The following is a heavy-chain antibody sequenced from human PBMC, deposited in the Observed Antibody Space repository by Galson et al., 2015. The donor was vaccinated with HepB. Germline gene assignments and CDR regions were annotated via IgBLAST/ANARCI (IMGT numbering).Heavy chain of an antibody. D-gene: IGHD3-22*01. CDR1: GYTFVNYG. Sequence: SVKVSCKASGYTFVNYGISWVRQAPGQGLEWMGWISAYNGNTNYAQKFQGRVTMTTDTSTSTADMEPRSLRSDDTAVYYCARVDRMMAVFNYNYHMDVWDKGTTVTVSS. CDR3: ARVDRMMAVFNYNYHMDV. CDR2: ISAYNGNT. J-gene: IGHJ6*03. V-gene: IGHV1-18*01.